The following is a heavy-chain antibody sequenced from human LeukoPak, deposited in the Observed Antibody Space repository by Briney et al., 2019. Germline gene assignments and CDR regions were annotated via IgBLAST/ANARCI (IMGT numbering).Heavy chain of an antibody. D-gene: IGHD6-19*01. Sequence: GTSVKVSCKASGFTFTSSAVQWVRQARGQRLEWIGWIVVGSGNTNYAQKFQERVTITRDMSTSTAYMELSSLRSEDTAVYYCASEGIAVAGVYGMDVWGQGTTVTVSS. J-gene: IGHJ6*02. V-gene: IGHV1-58*01. CDR3: ASEGIAVAGVYGMDV. CDR2: IVVGSGNT. CDR1: GFTFTSSA.